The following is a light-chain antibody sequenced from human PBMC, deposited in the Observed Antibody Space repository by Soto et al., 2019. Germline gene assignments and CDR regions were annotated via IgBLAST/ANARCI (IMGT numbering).Light chain of an antibody. CDR1: SSDVGDYDY. Sequence: QSVLTQPASVSGSPGQSITISCTGTSSDVGDYDYVSWYRQHPGKAPQLLIYAVYNRPSGVSNRFSASKSGTTASLTISGLQAEDEADYFCSSYIRSSTLVLFGGGTQLTVL. V-gene: IGLV2-14*01. J-gene: IGLJ2*01. CDR2: AVY. CDR3: SSYIRSSTLVL.